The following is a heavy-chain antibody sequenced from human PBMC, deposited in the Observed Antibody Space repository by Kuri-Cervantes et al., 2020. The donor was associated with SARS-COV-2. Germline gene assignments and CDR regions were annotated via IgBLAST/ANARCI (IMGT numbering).Heavy chain of an antibody. CDR3: AREGVVGATTYYYYGMDV. CDR1: GSTFSSYG. D-gene: IGHD1-26*01. Sequence: GGSLRLSCAASGSTFSSYGMHWVRQAPGKGLEWVAVIWYDGSNKYYADSVKGRFTISRDNSKNTLYLQMNSLRAEDTAVYYCAREGVVGATTYYYYGMDVWGQGTTVTVSS. J-gene: IGHJ6*02. V-gene: IGHV3-33*01. CDR2: IWYDGSNK.